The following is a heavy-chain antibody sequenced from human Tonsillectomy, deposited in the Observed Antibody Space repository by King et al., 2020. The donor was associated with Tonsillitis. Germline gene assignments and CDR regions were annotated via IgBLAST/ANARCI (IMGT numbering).Heavy chain of an antibody. Sequence: VQLQESGGGVVQPGRSLRLSCAASGFTLSSYGMHWVRQAPGKGLEWVAIIWYDGSNKYYADSVKGRFTIPRDNSKNTMYLHMNSLRAEDTAVYYCPRDLFYSNSPEEQAFDIWGQGTMVTVSS. D-gene: IGHD4-11*01. J-gene: IGHJ3*02. CDR1: GFTLSSYG. CDR2: IWYDGSNK. CDR3: PRDLFYSNSPEEQAFDI. V-gene: IGHV3-33*08.